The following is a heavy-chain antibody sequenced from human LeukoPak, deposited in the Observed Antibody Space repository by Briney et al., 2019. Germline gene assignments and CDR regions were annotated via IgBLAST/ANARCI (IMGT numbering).Heavy chain of an antibody. J-gene: IGHJ5*02. CDR2: IYYSGST. Sequence: PSVTLSLTCTVSGGSINPYYWNWIRRPPGKGLEWIGYIYYSGSTNYNPSLQSRVTISVDTSKNHFSQKLRSVTAADTAVYYCARGHYSGTNPLHWFDPWGQGTLVTVSS. CDR1: GGSINPYY. CDR3: ARGHYSGTNPLHWFDP. D-gene: IGHD1-26*01. V-gene: IGHV4-59*01.